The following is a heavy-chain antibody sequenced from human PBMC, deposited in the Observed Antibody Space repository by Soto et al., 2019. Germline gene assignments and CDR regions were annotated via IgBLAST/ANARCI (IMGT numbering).Heavy chain of an antibody. D-gene: IGHD3-22*01. CDR2: IKSKTAGERT. V-gene: IGHV3-15*01. J-gene: IGHJ3*02. CDR3: AREGGYTLGAFEI. Sequence: GGSLRLSCAASGFSFNDAWMSWVRQAPGKGLQWVGRIKSKTAGERTDYVAPVKGRFTISRDDSENTLYLQMNSLQTDDTAVYYCAREGGYTLGAFEIWGQGTMVTVSS. CDR1: GFSFNDAW.